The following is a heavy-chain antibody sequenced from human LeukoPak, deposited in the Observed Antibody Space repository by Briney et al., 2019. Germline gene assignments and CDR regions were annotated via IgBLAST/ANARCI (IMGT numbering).Heavy chain of an antibody. CDR1: GFTFSSYA. V-gene: IGHV3-23*01. D-gene: IGHD3-10*01. CDR3: APWRGTYFDWFDP. Sequence: PGGSLRLSCAASGFTFSSYAMSWVRQAPGKGLEWVSAISSSGGSTYYADSVEGRFTISRDNSKNTVYLQMNSVRVEDTAVYYCAPWRGTYFDWFDPWGQGTLVTVSS. CDR2: ISSSGGST. J-gene: IGHJ5*02.